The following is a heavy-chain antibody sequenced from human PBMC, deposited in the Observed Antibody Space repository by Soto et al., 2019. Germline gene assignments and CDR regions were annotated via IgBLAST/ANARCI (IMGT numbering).Heavy chain of an antibody. CDR3: TKLQQRWLNSDY. J-gene: IGHJ4*02. V-gene: IGHV4-39*01. CDR2: IYYSGTS. D-gene: IGHD5-12*01. CDR1: GGSISNSSYY. Sequence: QLQLQESGPGLVKPSETLSLTCTVSGGSISNSSYYWGWIRQPPGKGLEWIGHIYYSGTSYSNPSLKGRVTLSVDTSKNQFSLKLNSVTAADTAVYYCTKLQQRWLNSDYWGQGTLVTVS.